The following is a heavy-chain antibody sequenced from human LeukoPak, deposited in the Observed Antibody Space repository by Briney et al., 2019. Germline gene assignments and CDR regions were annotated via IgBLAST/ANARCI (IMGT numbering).Heavy chain of an antibody. V-gene: IGHV3-23*01. J-gene: IGHJ4*02. Sequence: GGSLRLSCAASGFTFSSSAMSWVRQAPGKGLEWVSAISNNGGYTYYADSVQGRFTISRDTSKNTLYLQMNSLRAEDTAVYYCATFGGSSSSDYFDYWGQGTLVTVSS. CDR2: ISNNGGYT. CDR3: ATFGGSSSSDYFDY. CDR1: GFTFSSSA. D-gene: IGHD6-6*01.